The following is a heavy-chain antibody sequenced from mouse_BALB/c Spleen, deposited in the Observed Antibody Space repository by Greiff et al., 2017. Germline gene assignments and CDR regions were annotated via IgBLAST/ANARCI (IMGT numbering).Heavy chain of an antibody. CDR3: ARENPSYGEYFDV. D-gene: IGHD1-1*01. CDR2: ISDGGSYT. Sequence: EVQGVESGGGLVKPGGSLKLSCAASGFTFSDYYMYWVRQTPEKRLEWVATISDGGSYTYYPDSVKGRFTISRDNAKNNLYLQMSSLKSEDTAMYYCARENPSYGEYFDVWGAGTTVTVSS. V-gene: IGHV5-4*02. CDR1: GFTFSDYY. J-gene: IGHJ1*01.